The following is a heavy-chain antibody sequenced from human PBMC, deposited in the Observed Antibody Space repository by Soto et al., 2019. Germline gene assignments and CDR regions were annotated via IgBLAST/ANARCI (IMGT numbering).Heavy chain of an antibody. J-gene: IGHJ6*02. CDR3: ARVRLIAAAAQYYGMEV. CDR2: IVVGRGKT. D-gene: IGHD6-13*01. CDR1: GFYFTISA. V-gene: IGHV1-58*01. Sequence: SVKVSCKASGFYFTISAVQWVRLARVQRLEWIGWIVVGRGKTNYVQRFQERVIITRDMSTRTAYMELSRLRSDDTAVYYFARVRLIAAAAQYYGMEVWGQGTTVTVSS.